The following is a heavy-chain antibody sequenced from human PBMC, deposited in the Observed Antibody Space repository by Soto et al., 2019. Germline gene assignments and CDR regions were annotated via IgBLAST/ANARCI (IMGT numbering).Heavy chain of an antibody. Sequence: QVQLQESGPGLVKPSETLSLTCTVSGGSISSYYWSWIRQPPGKGLEWIGYIHHSGSTNYNPSLKCRVTISVDTSKNQFSLNLSSVTAADTAVYYCAALLWFGDFHFDHWGQGTLVTVSS. CDR2: IHHSGST. CDR3: AALLWFGDFHFDH. V-gene: IGHV4-59*08. J-gene: IGHJ4*02. D-gene: IGHD3-10*01. CDR1: GGSISSYY.